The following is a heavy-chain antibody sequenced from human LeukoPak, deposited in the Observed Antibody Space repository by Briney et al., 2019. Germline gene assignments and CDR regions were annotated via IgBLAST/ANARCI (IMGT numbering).Heavy chain of an antibody. Sequence: SETLSLTCAVYGGSFSGYYWSWIRQPPGKGLQWIGEINHSGSTNYNPSLKSRVTISVDTSKNHFSLKLSSVTAADTAVYYCARGYSNSSWFDPWGQGILVTVSS. V-gene: IGHV4-34*01. J-gene: IGHJ5*02. CDR3: ARGYSNSSWFDP. CDR1: GGSFSGYY. D-gene: IGHD4-11*01. CDR2: INHSGST.